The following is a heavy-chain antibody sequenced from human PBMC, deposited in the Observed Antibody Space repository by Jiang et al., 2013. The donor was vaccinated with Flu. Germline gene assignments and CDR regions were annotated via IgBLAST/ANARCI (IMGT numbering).Heavy chain of an antibody. CDR2: INPSGGST. J-gene: IGHJ3*02. CDR3: ARDYYGSGSQGDAFDI. D-gene: IGHD3-10*01. Sequence: SGAEVKKPGASVKVSCKASGYTFTSYYMHWVRQAPGQGLEWMGIINPSGGSTSYAQKFQGRVTMTRDTSTSTVYMELSSLRSEDTTVYYCARDYYGSGSQGDAFDIWGQGTMVTVSS. CDR1: GYTFTSYY. V-gene: IGHV1-46*01.